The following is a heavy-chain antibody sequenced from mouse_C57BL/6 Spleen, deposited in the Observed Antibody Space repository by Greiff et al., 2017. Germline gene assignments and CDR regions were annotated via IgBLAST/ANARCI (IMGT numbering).Heavy chain of an antibody. V-gene: IGHV1-82*01. CDR2: IYPGDGDT. J-gene: IGHJ3*01. D-gene: IGHD1-1*01. CDR3: ARSQDGGSSSFAY. CDR1: GYAFSSYW. Sequence: VQLQQSGAELVKPGASVKISCKASGYAFSSYWMNWVKQRPGKGLEWIGRIYPGDGDTNYNGKFKGKATLTADTASSTAYMKLSSLTSYDSAVDYCARSQDGGSSSFAYWGQGTLVTVSA.